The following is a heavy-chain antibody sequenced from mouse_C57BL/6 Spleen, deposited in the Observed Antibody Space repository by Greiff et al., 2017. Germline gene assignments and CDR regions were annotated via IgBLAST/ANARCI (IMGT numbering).Heavy chain of an antibody. D-gene: IGHD2-4*01. J-gene: IGHJ4*01. Sequence: EVQLVESGGDLVKPGGSLKLSCAASGFTFSSYGMSWVRQTPDKRLEWVATISSGGSYTYYPDSVKGRFTISRDNAKNTLYLQMSSLKSEDTAMYYCARQYDYDGDYYARDYWGQGTSGTVSS. CDR1: GFTFSSYG. V-gene: IGHV5-6*01. CDR2: ISSGGSYT. CDR3: ARQYDYDGDYYARDY.